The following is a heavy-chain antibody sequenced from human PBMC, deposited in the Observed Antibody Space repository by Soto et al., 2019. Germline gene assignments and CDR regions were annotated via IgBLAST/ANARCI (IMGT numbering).Heavy chain of an antibody. CDR1: GGSISSGGYY. CDR3: ARHSYYYDSSGHPNYYYYYGMDV. CDR2: IYYSGST. V-gene: IGHV4-39*01. Sequence: SETLSLTCTVSGGSISSGGYYWGWIRQPPGKGLEWIGSIYYSGSTYYNPSLKSRVTISVDTSKNQFSLKLSSVTAADTAVYYCARHSYYYDSSGHPNYYYYYGMDVWGQGTTVTVSS. J-gene: IGHJ6*02. D-gene: IGHD3-22*01.